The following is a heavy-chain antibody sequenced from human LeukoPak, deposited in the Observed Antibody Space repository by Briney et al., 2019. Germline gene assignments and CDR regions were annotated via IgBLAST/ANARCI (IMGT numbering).Heavy chain of an antibody. Sequence: PVGSLRLSCAASGFTFSSYSMNWVRQAPGKGLEWVSSISSSSSYIYYADSVKGRFTISRDNAKNSLYLQMNSLRAEDTAVYYCARESYTYYYDSSGLDYWGQGTLVTVSS. J-gene: IGHJ4*02. CDR2: ISSSSSYI. D-gene: IGHD3-22*01. V-gene: IGHV3-21*01. CDR3: ARESYTYYYDSSGLDY. CDR1: GFTFSSYS.